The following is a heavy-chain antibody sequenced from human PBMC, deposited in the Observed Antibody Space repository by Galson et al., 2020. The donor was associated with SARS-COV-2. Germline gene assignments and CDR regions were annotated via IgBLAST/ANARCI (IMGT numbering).Heavy chain of an antibody. J-gene: IGHJ6*03. CDR1: GDSIKSHY. Sequence: SETLSLTCAVSGDSIKSHYWTWIRQPPGKGLEWIGFFAYNGSPTTGTTNYNPSLKTRATISVDTSQNQFSLRLTSVTAADTGVYYCAREAVQQWLIRDYYMDVWGKGTTVIVSS. CDR2: FAYNGSPTTGTT. CDR3: AREAVQQWLIRDYYMDV. V-gene: IGHV4-59*11. D-gene: IGHD6-19*01.